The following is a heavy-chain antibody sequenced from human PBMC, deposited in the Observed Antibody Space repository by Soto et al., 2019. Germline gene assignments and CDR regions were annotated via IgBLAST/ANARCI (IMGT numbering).Heavy chain of an antibody. D-gene: IGHD1-26*01. CDR2: IYYSGST. Sequence: PSETLSLTCTVSGGSISSYYWSWIRQPPGKGLEWIGYIYYSGSTNYNPSLKSRVTISVDTSKNQFSLKLSSVTAADTAVYYCARDDYIVGATRHWGQGTLVTVSS. V-gene: IGHV4-59*01. CDR1: GGSISSYY. CDR3: ARDDYIVGATRH. J-gene: IGHJ4*02.